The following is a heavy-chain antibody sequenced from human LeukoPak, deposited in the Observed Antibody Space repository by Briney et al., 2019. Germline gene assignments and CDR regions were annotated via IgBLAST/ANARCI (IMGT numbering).Heavy chain of an antibody. CDR2: INTSGGST. CDR3: ARELYYDILTGYAIDY. D-gene: IGHD3-9*01. CDR1: RYTFTSYY. Sequence: GASVKVSCKASRYTFTSYYMHWVRQAPGQGLEWMGIINTSGGSTSYAQKFQGRVTMTRDMSTSTVYMELSSLRSEDTAVYYCARELYYDILTGYAIDYWGQGTLVTVSS. V-gene: IGHV1-46*01. J-gene: IGHJ4*02.